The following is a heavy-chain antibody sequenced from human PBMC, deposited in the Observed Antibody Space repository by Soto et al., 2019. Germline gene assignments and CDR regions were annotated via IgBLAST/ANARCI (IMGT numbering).Heavy chain of an antibody. D-gene: IGHD2-2*01. CDR1: GGSFSGYY. CDR2: INHSGST. CDR3: ARGGRVVVPAAHYYYMDV. J-gene: IGHJ6*03. V-gene: IGHV4-34*01. Sequence: QVQLQQWGAGLLKPSETLSLTCAVYGGSFSGYYWSWIRQPPGKGLEWIGEINHSGSTNYNPSLKSRVTISVDTSKNQFSLKLSSVTAADTAVYYCARGGRVVVPAAHYYYMDVWGKGTTVTVSS.